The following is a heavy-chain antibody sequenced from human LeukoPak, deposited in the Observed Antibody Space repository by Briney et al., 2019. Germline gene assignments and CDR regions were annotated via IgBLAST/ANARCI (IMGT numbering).Heavy chain of an antibody. D-gene: IGHD3-9*01. V-gene: IGHV3-66*02. CDR1: GFTVSSNY. J-gene: IGHJ4*02. CDR2: IYSGGST. Sequence: GGSLRLSCAAAGFTVSSNYMSWDRQAPGKGLEWVSVIYSGGSTYYADSVKGRFTISRDNSKNTLYLQMNSLRAEDTAVYYCAKEIYDILTGYSPGFDYWGQGTLVTVSS. CDR3: AKEIYDILTGYSPGFDY.